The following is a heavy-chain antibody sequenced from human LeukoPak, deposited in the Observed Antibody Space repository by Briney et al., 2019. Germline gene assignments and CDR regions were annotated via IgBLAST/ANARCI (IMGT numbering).Heavy chain of an antibody. Sequence: PGGFLRLSCAASGFTFSSYGMHWVRQAPGKGLEWVAVIWYDGSNKYYADSVKGRFTISRDNSKNTLYLQMNSLRAEDTAVYYCAKDRDYGDYVSAFDIWGQGTMVTVSS. J-gene: IGHJ3*02. CDR1: GFTFSSYG. V-gene: IGHV3-30*02. CDR2: IWYDGSNK. D-gene: IGHD4-17*01. CDR3: AKDRDYGDYVSAFDI.